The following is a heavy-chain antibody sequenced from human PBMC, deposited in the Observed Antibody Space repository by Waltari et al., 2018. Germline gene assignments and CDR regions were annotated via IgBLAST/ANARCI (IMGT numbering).Heavy chain of an antibody. J-gene: IGHJ3*02. CDR3: ATGKMRERRAFDI. CDR1: GYTLTELS. D-gene: IGHD1-26*01. CDR2: FDPQDGET. V-gene: IGHV1-24*01. Sequence: QVQLVQSGAEVKKPGASVKVSCKVSGYTLTELSRHWARQAPGKGLEWMGGFDPQDGETIYAQKFQGRVTLTEDTSTDTAYMELSSLRSEDTAVYYCATGKMRERRAFDIWGQGTIVTGSS.